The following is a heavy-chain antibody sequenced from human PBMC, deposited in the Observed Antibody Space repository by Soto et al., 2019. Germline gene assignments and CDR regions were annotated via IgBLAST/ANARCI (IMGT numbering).Heavy chain of an antibody. CDR3: ARERWASGSRWFDP. Sequence: QVQLVQSGAEEKKPGASVKVSCKVSGYTFISYSMHWVHHAPGQRLEWMGWINVGNGNTKYSQKIQGRVTITIDTSASTGYMELSSLRSEDTAVYYCARERWASGSRWFDPWGQGTLVTVSS. V-gene: IGHV1-3*05. CDR1: GYTFISYS. D-gene: IGHD6-19*01. CDR2: INVGNGNT. J-gene: IGHJ5*02.